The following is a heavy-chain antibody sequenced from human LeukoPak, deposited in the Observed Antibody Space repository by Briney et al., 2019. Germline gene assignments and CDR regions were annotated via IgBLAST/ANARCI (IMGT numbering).Heavy chain of an antibody. CDR2: IYHSGST. J-gene: IGHJ3*02. D-gene: IGHD3-22*01. Sequence: PSETLSLTCAVSGYSISSGYYWGWIRQPPGKGLEWIGSIYHSGSTYYNPSLKSRVTISVDTSKNQFSLKLSSVTAADTAVYYCARHYYDSSGPAFDIWGQGTMVTVSS. V-gene: IGHV4-38-2*01. CDR1: GYSISSGYY. CDR3: ARHYYDSSGPAFDI.